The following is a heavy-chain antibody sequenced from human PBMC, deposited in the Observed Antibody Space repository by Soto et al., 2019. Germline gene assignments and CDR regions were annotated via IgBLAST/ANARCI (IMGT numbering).Heavy chain of an antibody. CDR2: IYWDDDK. CDR1: GFSLTTRGVG. D-gene: IGHD3-16*01. J-gene: IGHJ5*02. Sequence: QITLKESGPTLVKPTQTLTLTCTFSGFSLTTRGVGVGWIRQPPGKALECLALIYWDDDKRYSPSLQSRLSTXQXNXKNQVVLTMTNVDPVDTATYYCAHIPNYYQYDWFDPWGQGTLVSVSS. CDR3: AHIPNYYQYDWFDP. V-gene: IGHV2-5*02.